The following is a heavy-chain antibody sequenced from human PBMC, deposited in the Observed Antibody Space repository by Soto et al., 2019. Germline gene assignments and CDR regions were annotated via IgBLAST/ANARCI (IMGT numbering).Heavy chain of an antibody. CDR3: ARGADIVGATQAFDY. V-gene: IGHV4-59*01. D-gene: IGHD1-26*01. CDR1: GGSISSYY. CDR2: IYYSGST. Sequence: SETLSLTCTVSGGSISSYYWSWIRQPPGKGLEWIGYIYYSGSTNYNPSLKSRVTISVDTSKNQFSLKLSSVTAADTAVYYCARGADIVGATQAFDYWGQGTLVTVSS. J-gene: IGHJ4*02.